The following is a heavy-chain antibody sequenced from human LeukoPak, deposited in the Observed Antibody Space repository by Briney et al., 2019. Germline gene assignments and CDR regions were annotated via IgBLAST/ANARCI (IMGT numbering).Heavy chain of an antibody. V-gene: IGHV4-59*11. J-gene: IGHJ3*02. D-gene: IGHD1-14*01. Sequence: SETLSLTCTVSGASISGHYLTWLRQPPGKGLEWIGYISHIGSTNYNPSLRSRVTISVDTSKNQFSLKLTSVTAADTAVYYCARDRISINALDMWGQGTMVTVSS. CDR2: ISHIGST. CDR1: GASISGHY. CDR3: ARDRISINALDM.